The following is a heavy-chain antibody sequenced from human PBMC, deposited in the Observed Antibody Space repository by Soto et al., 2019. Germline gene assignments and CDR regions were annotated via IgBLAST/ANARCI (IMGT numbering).Heavy chain of an antibody. CDR3: ARGGSTGWLGGYYYHGMDV. D-gene: IGHD2-2*01. CDR1: GYTFTNYV. J-gene: IGHJ6*02. Sequence: QVQLVQSGAEVKKPGASVTLSCTASGYTFTNYVIHWVRQAPGQRLEWVGWVNAGNGNTQYSQSFQGKVTITRDTSAITAYMGLSSLTSEDTAVYYCARGGSTGWLGGYYYHGMDVWGQGTTVTVSS. CDR2: VNAGNGNT. V-gene: IGHV1-3*01.